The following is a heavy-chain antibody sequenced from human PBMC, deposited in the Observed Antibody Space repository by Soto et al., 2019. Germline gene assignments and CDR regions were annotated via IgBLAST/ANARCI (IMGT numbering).Heavy chain of an antibody. CDR1: GFTFSSYA. CDR2: ISYDGSNK. V-gene: IGHV3-30-3*01. CDR3: AKDRGGYSPPYYYYYGMDV. Sequence: GGSLRLSCAASGFTFSSYAMHWVRQAPGKGLEWVAVISYDGSNKYYADSVKGRFTISRDNSKNTLYLQMNSLRAEDTAVYYCAKDRGGYSPPYYYYYGMDVWGQGTTVTVSS. D-gene: IGHD5-18*01. J-gene: IGHJ6*02.